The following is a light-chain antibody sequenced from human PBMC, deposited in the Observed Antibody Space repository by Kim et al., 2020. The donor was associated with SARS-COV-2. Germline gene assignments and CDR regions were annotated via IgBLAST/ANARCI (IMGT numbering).Light chain of an antibody. Sequence: GQRVTISCSGSSSNIGRNSVNWYQQVPGTAPKLLIYYNNQRPSWVPDRFSGSKSGPSAALAISGLQSDDESDYYCAAWDDRLNGLVFGGGTQLTVL. CDR1: SSNIGRNS. CDR2: YNN. V-gene: IGLV1-44*01. J-gene: IGLJ2*01. CDR3: AAWDDRLNGLV.